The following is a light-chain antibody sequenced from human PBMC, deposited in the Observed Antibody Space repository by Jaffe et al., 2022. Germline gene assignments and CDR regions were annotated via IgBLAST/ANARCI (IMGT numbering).Light chain of an antibody. CDR2: EVS. J-gene: IGLJ2*01. CDR3: TSSTNTNIVL. V-gene: IGLV2-18*02. CDR1: VSDVGSYDG. Sequence: QSALTQPPSVSGSPGQSVTISCTGTVSDVGSYDGISWYQQTPGTAPKLMIFEVSSRPSGVPDRFSGSKSGNTASLTISGLQTEDEADYYCTSSTNTNIVLFGGGTRLTVL.